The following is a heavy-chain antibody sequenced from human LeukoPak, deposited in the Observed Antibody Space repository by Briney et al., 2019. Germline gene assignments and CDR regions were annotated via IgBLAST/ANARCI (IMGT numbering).Heavy chain of an antibody. Sequence: PGRSLRLSCAASGFTFSSYWMSWVRQAPGKGLEWVANIKQDGSEKYYVDSVKGRFTISRDNAKNSLYLQMNSLRAEDTAVYYCARTISSYYYDSSGYYSNVFYFDYWGQGTLVTVSS. J-gene: IGHJ4*02. CDR3: ARTISSYYYDSSGYYSNVFYFDY. CDR2: IKQDGSEK. D-gene: IGHD3-22*01. V-gene: IGHV3-7*01. CDR1: GFTFSSYW.